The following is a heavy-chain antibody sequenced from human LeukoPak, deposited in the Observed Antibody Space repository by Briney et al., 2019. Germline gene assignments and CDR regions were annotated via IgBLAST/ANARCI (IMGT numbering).Heavy chain of an antibody. CDR2: INPNSGGT. CDR1: GYTFTGYY. CDR3: ARDLYSSSPEDY. J-gene: IGHJ4*02. D-gene: IGHD6-6*01. V-gene: IGHV1-2*02. Sequence: ASVKVSCKASGYTFTGYYMHWVRPAPGQGLEWMGWINPNSGGTNYAQKFQGRVTMTRDTSISTAYMELSRLRSDDTAVYYCARDLYSSSPEDYWGQGTLVTVSS.